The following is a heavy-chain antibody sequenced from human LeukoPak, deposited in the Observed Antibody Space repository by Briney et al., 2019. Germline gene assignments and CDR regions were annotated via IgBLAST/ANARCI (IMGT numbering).Heavy chain of an antibody. D-gene: IGHD4-17*01. CDR1: GFTFSTYW. Sequence: PGGSLRLSCAASGFTFSTYWMSWVRQAPGKGLEWVANIKQDGSDKYYADSVKGRFTISRDNAKNSLYLQMNSLRAEDTAVYYCARDTTRFEMTTVTTTFDLWDQGTLVTVSS. CDR2: IKQDGSDK. J-gene: IGHJ4*02. V-gene: IGHV3-7*01. CDR3: ARDTTRFEMTTVTTTFDL.